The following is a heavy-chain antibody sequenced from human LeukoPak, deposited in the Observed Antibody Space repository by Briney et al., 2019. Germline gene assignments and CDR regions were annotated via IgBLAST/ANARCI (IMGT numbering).Heavy chain of an antibody. D-gene: IGHD3-10*01. V-gene: IGHV3-9*01. CDR1: GFTFDDYA. J-gene: IGHJ4*02. Sequence: GGSLRLSCAASGFTFDDYAMHWVRQAPGKGLEWVSGISWNSGSIGYADSVKGRFTISRDNAKNSLYLQMNSLRAEDTAVYYCARGLGGVDYWGQGTLVTVSS. CDR2: ISWNSGSI. CDR3: ARGLGGVDY.